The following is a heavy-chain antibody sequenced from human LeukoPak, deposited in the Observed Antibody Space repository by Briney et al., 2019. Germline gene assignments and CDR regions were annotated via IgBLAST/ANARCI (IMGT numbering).Heavy chain of an antibody. CDR2: INSDGSNT. CDR3: ARTRYSGTYYDY. D-gene: IGHD1-26*01. CDR1: GFTFSGYW. Sequence: PGGSLRLSCAASGFTFSGYWMHWVRQAPGKGLMWVSRINSDGSNTAYADSVKGRFTISRDNAKNTLYLQMNSLRAEDTAVYYCARTRYSGTYYDYWGQGTLVTVPS. J-gene: IGHJ4*02. V-gene: IGHV3-74*01.